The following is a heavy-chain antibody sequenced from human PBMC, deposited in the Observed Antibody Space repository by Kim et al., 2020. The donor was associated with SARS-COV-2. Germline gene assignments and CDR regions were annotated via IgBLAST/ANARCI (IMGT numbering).Heavy chain of an antibody. CDR1: GFTFSYYG. V-gene: IGHV3-33*01. CDR3: ARALYSGCWYGFDY. CDR2: IWNNGGQK. D-gene: IGHD6-19*01. J-gene: IGHJ4*02. Sequence: GGSLRLSCAASGFTFSYYGMHWVRQAPGKGLEWVAVIWNNGGQKYYADSVKGRFTISRDNSENTLYLQMSSLRAEDTALYYCARALYSGCWYGFDYWGQGTPVTVSS.